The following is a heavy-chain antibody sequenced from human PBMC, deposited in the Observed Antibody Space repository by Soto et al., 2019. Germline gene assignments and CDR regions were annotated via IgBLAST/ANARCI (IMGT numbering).Heavy chain of an antibody. J-gene: IGHJ3*02. CDR3: AKEHAVTTAFDI. Sequence: GGSLRLSCAASGITFSSYGMNWVRQAPGKGLEWVSSISYSTSHIYYADSVKGRFTISRDNAKNSLYLQMDSLRAEDTAMYYCAKEHAVTTAFDIWGQGTMVTVSS. CDR1: GITFSSYG. V-gene: IGHV3-21*01. CDR2: ISYSTSHI. D-gene: IGHD4-17*01.